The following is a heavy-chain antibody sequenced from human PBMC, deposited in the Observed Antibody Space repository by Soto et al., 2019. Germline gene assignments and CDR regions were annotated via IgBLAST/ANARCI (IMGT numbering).Heavy chain of an antibody. CDR3: ARAYYDILTGLTLFDY. D-gene: IGHD3-9*01. V-gene: IGHV1-18*01. J-gene: IGHJ4*02. CDR2: ISAYNGNT. Sequence: ASVKVSCKASGYTFTSYGISWVRQAPGQGLEWMGWISAYNGNTNYAQKLQGRVTMTTDTSTSTAYMELRSPRSDDTAVYYCARAYYDILTGLTLFDYWGQGTLVTVSS. CDR1: GYTFTSYG.